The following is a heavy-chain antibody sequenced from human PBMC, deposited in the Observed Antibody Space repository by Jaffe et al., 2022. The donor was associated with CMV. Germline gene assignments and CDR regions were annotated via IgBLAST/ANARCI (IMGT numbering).Heavy chain of an antibody. CDR1: GFTFDDYA. J-gene: IGHJ3*02. CDR2: ISWNSDSI. Sequence: EVQLVESGGGLVQPGRSLRLSCAASGFTFDDYAMHWVRQAPGKGLEWVSGISWNSDSIDYADSVKGRFTISKDNANNSLYLQMNSLRAEDTALYYCAKALIFGVVNDAFDILGQGTMVTVSS. D-gene: IGHD3-3*01. V-gene: IGHV3-9*01. CDR3: AKALIFGVVNDAFDI.